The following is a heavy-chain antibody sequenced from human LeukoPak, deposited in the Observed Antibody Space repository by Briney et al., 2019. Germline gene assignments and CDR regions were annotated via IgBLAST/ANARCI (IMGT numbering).Heavy chain of an antibody. J-gene: IGHJ4*02. D-gene: IGHD6-13*01. Sequence: GGSLRLSCAASGFTLSSYSMTWVRQAPGKGLEWVSSISSSSSYIYYADSVKGRFTISRDNAKNSLYLQMNSLRAEDTAVYYCARDLRAAGTPPFDYWGQGTLVTVSS. CDR1: GFTLSSYS. CDR2: ISSSSSYI. CDR3: ARDLRAAGTPPFDY. V-gene: IGHV3-21*01.